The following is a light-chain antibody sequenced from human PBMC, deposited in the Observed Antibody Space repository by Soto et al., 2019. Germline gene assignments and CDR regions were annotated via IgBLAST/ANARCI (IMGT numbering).Light chain of an antibody. J-gene: IGLJ3*02. CDR3: CSYPGNWV. CDR2: DVN. CDR1: SSDLGDSNF. V-gene: IGLV2-11*01. Sequence: QSALTQPRSLSGSPGQSVTISCTGASSDLGDSNFVSWYQQHPGEVPKLLIYDVNKRPSGVPDRFSGSKSGNTASLTISGLQADDEADYYCCSYPGNWVFGVGTKLTVL.